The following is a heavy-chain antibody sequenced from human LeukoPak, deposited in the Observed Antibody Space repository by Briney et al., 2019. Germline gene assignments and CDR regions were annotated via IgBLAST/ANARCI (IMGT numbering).Heavy chain of an antibody. J-gene: IGHJ4*02. CDR2: IYSGGST. CDR3: SGWDYGGFYFDY. D-gene: IGHD4-23*01. Sequence: LKWVSGIYSGGSTCSADSVKGRFTISRGNSKNTLYLQMNSLRAEATAVYYCSGWDYGGFYFDYWGQGTLVTVSS. V-gene: IGHV3-66*01.